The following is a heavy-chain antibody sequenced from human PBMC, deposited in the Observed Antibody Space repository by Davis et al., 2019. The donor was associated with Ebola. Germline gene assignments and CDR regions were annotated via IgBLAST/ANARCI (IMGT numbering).Heavy chain of an antibody. CDR3: TTDLGAPRRNKWFDP. CDR1: GFTFSNAW. V-gene: IGHV3-15*07. D-gene: IGHD6-6*01. Sequence: GESLKISCAASGFTFSNAWMNWVRQAPGKGLEWVGRIKSKTDGGTTDYAAPVKGRFTISRDDSKNTLYLQMSSLNTEDTAVYWCTTDLGAPRRNKWFDPWGRGTLVTVSS. J-gene: IGHJ5*02. CDR2: IKSKTDGGTT.